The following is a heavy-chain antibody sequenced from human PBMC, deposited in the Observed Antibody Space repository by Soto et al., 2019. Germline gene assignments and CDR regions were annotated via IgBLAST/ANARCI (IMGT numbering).Heavy chain of an antibody. D-gene: IGHD6-13*01. V-gene: IGHV1-69*13. CDR2: IIPIFGTA. J-gene: IGHJ3*02. CDR1: GGTFSSYA. CDR3: ARPGYSSSSSDAFDI. Sequence: SVKVSCKASGGTFSSYAISWVRQAPGQGLEWMGGIIPIFGTANYAQKFQGRVTITADESTSTAYMELSSLRSEDTAVYYCARPGYSSSSSDAFDIWREGTLVTV.